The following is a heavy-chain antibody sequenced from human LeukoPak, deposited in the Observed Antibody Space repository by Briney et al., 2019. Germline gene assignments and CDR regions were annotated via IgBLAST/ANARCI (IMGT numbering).Heavy chain of an antibody. D-gene: IGHD3-22*01. CDR3: ARGHGDTMIERYFDY. CDR2: YSGATT. Sequence: YSGATTYYAASVNGIFTISRDNSNTTLYLQMNSLRAEDTAVYYCARGHGDTMIERYFDYWGQGTLVTVSS. V-gene: IGHV3-66*01. J-gene: IGHJ4*02.